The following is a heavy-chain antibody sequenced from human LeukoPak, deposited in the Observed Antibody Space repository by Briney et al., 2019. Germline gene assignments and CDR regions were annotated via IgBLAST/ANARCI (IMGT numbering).Heavy chain of an antibody. V-gene: IGHV3-30*02. CDR2: IRYDGSNK. CDR3: ARAQIQLGTGNFDY. D-gene: IGHD7-27*01. Sequence: GGSLRLSCAASGFTFSSYGMHWVRQAPGKGLEWVAFIRYDGSNKYYADSVKGRFTISRDNSKNTLYLQMNSLRAEDTAVYYCARAQIQLGTGNFDYWGQGTLVTVSS. CDR1: GFTFSSYG. J-gene: IGHJ4*02.